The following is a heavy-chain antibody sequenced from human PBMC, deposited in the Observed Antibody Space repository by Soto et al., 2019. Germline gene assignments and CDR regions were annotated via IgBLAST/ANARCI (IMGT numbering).Heavy chain of an antibody. D-gene: IGHD3-22*01. J-gene: IGHJ5*02. Sequence: PGGSLRLSCAASGFTFSSYGMHWFRQAPGKGLEWVAVIWYDGSNKYYADSVKGRFTISRDNSKNTLYLQMNSLRAEDTAVYYCARGNYYYDSSGYYNIFGYNWFDPWGQGTLVTVSS. CDR2: IWYDGSNK. CDR1: GFTFSSYG. V-gene: IGHV3-33*01. CDR3: ARGNYYYDSSGYYNIFGYNWFDP.